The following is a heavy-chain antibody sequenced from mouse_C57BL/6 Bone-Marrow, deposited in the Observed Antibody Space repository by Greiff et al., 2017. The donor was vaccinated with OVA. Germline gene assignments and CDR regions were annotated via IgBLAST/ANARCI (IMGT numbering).Heavy chain of an antibody. Sequence: EVQRVESGGDLVKPGGSLKLSCAASGFTFSDYYMYWVRQTPEKRLEWVAYISNGGGSTYYPDTVKGRFTISRDNAKNTLYLQMSRLKSEDTAMYYCARYYYGSSYVDFAYWGQGTLVTVSA. J-gene: IGHJ3*01. CDR2: ISNGGGST. D-gene: IGHD1-1*01. CDR1: GFTFSDYY. V-gene: IGHV5-12*01. CDR3: ARYYYGSSYVDFAY.